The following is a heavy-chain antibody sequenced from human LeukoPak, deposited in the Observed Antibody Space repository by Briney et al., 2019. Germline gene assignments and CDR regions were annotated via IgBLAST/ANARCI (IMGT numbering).Heavy chain of an antibody. CDR1: GYTLTELS. D-gene: IGHD7-27*01. CDR2: FDPEDGET. CDR3: ATSYANWANQGAFDI. J-gene: IGHJ3*02. Sequence: ASVKVSCKVSGYTLTELSMHWVRQAPGKGLEWMGGFDPEDGETIYAQKFQGRVTMTEDTSTDTAYMELSSLRSEDTAVYYCATSYANWANQGAFDIWGQGTMVTVSS. V-gene: IGHV1-24*01.